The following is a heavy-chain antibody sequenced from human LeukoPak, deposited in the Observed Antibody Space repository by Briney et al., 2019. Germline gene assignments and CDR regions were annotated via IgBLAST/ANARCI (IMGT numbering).Heavy chain of an antibody. CDR2: IIPIFGTA. J-gene: IGHJ4*02. V-gene: IGHV1-69*05. Sequence: GASVKVSCKASGGTFSSYAISWVRQAPGQGLEWMGGIIPIFGTANYAQKFQGRVTITRDTSASTAYVELSSLRSEDTAVYYCARLHCSSTSCYIDYWGQGTLVTVSS. CDR3: ARLHCSSTSCYIDY. CDR1: GGTFSSYA. D-gene: IGHD2-2*02.